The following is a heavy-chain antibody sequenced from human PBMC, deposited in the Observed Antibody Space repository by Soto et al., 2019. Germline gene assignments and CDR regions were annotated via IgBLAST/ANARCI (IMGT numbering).Heavy chain of an antibody. D-gene: IGHD1-26*01. CDR1: GFTFGDYS. CDR2: IRSKAYGGTT. J-gene: IGHJ4*02. CDR3: TRGREWELLLAHD. V-gene: IGHV3-49*03. Sequence: EVQLVESGGGLVQPERSLRLSCTTSGFTFGDYSMSWFLQAPGKGLEWVGFIRSKAYGGTTEYAASVKGRFTFSIDESKRIAYLQMNSLKHEDTAVSYCTRGREWELLLAHDWGQGTLVTVSS.